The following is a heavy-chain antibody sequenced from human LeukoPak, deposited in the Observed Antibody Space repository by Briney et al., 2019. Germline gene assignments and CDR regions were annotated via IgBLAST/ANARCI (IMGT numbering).Heavy chain of an antibody. V-gene: IGHV3-7*01. D-gene: IGHD4-23*01. CDR3: ARTPIVMTTVVTPAGEFDY. CDR1: GFTFSSYW. CDR2: IKQDGGEK. Sequence: GGSLRLSCAASGFTFSSYWMSWVRQDPGKGLEWVANIKQDGGEKYSVDSVKGRFTISRDNAKNSLYLQMNSLRAEDTAVYYCARTPIVMTTVVTPAGEFDYWGQGTLVTVSS. J-gene: IGHJ4*02.